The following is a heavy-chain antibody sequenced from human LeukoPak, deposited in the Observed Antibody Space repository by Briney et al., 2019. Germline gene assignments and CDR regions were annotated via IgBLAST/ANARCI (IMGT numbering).Heavy chain of an antibody. D-gene: IGHD3-22*01. V-gene: IGHV1-18*01. CDR2: ISTYNGNT. Sequence: GASVKVSCKASGCTFTTSGISWVRQAPGQGLEWMGWISTYNGNTNYAQKFQGRVTMTTDTSTSTAYMELRSLRSDDTAAYYCARGITITMIVPRGAFDIWGQGTMVTVSS. J-gene: IGHJ3*02. CDR3: ARGITITMIVPRGAFDI. CDR1: GCTFTTSG.